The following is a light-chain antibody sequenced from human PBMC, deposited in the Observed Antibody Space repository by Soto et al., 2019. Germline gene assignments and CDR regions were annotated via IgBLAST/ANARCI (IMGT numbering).Light chain of an antibody. CDR1: QSVSSY. CDR3: QQRSNWSWT. V-gene: IGKV3-11*01. Sequence: EIVWTQSPGTLSLSPGERATLSCRASQSVSSYYLAWYQQKPGQAPRLLIYDASNRATGIPARFSGSGSGTDFTLTISSLEPEDFAVYYCQQRSNWSWTFGQGTKVDIK. J-gene: IGKJ1*01. CDR2: DAS.